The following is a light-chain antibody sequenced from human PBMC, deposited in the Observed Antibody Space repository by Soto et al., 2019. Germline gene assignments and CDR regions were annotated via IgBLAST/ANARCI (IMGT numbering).Light chain of an antibody. CDR2: EVR. V-gene: IGLV2-14*01. J-gene: IGLJ3*02. Sequence: QSALTQPASVSGSPGQSITISCTGTIRDVGAYHLVSWYQQHPGEVPKLIIFEVRNRPSGISYRFSGSKSGNTASLTISGLQAEDEADYYCQAYDYSLTASVFGGGTKLTVL. CDR3: QAYDYSLTASV. CDR1: IRDVGAYHL.